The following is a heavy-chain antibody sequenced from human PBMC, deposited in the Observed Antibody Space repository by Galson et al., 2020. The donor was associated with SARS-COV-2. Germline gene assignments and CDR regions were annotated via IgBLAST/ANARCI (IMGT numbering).Heavy chain of an antibody. Sequence: GGSLRLSCAASGFTFSSYGMHWVRQAPGKGLEWVAVIWYDGSNKYYANSVKGRFTISRDNSKNTLYLQMNSLRAEGTAVYYCARDGSDYYDSSGYFDYWGQGTLVTVSS. J-gene: IGHJ4*02. CDR3: ARDGSDYYDSSGYFDY. V-gene: IGHV3-33*01. D-gene: IGHD3-22*01. CDR2: IWYDGSNK. CDR1: GFTFSSYG.